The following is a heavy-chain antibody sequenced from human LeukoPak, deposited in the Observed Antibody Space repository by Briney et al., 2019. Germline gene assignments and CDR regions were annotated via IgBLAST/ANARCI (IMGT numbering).Heavy chain of an antibody. V-gene: IGHV3-30*18. D-gene: IGHD5-18*01. CDR1: GFTFSSYG. CDR2: ISYDGSNK. J-gene: IGHJ4*02. CDR3: AKDRIQLWVMDY. Sequence: PGRSLRLSRAASGFTFSSYGMHWVRQAPGKGLEWVAVISYDGSNKYYADSVKGRFTISRDNSKNTLYLQMNSLRAEDTAVYYCAKDRIQLWVMDYWGQGTLVTVSS.